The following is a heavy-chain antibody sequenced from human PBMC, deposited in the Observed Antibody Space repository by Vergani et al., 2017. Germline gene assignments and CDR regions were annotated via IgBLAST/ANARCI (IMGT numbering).Heavy chain of an antibody. Sequence: QVQLVESGGGVVQPGRSLRLSCAASGFTFSSYGMHWVRQAPGKGLAWVAVISYDGSNKYYADSVKGRFTISRDNSKNTLYLQMNSLRAEDTAVYYCAKERDSSSWYSSLDYWGQGTLVTVSS. V-gene: IGHV3-30*18. CDR1: GFTFSSYG. J-gene: IGHJ4*02. D-gene: IGHD6-13*01. CDR2: ISYDGSNK. CDR3: AKERDSSSWYSSLDY.